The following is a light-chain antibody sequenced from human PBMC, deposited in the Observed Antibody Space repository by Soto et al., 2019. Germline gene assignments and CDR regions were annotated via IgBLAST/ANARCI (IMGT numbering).Light chain of an antibody. Sequence: AIRMTQSPSSLSASTVDRVTITCRASQRISSYLAWYQQKPGKAPKLLIYAASTLQSGVPLRFSGSGSGTDFTLTISSLQREDFATYYCQESYSFLWGTCGQGTKVDIK. V-gene: IGKV1-8*01. CDR1: QRISSY. CDR3: QESYSFLWGT. CDR2: AAS. J-gene: IGKJ1*01.